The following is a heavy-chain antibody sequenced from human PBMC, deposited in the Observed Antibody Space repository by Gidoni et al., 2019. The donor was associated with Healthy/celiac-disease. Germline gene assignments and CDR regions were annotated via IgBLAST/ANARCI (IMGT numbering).Heavy chain of an antibody. CDR2: IYPGDSDT. Sequence: DVQLVQSGAEVKKPGDSLKISCKGSGYSFTSYWIGWVRQMPGKGLDWMGIIYPGDSDTRYSPSFQGQVTISADKSSSTAYLQWSSLKASDTAMYYCARQLDSSGWYVRYFDYWGQGTLVTVSS. J-gene: IGHJ4*02. CDR3: ARQLDSSGWYVRYFDY. D-gene: IGHD6-19*01. CDR1: GYSFTSYW. V-gene: IGHV5-51*01.